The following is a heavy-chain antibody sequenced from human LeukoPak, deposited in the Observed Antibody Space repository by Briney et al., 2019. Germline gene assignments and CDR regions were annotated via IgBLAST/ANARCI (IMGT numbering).Heavy chain of an antibody. CDR3: AKSLAGGVDFDY. D-gene: IGHD2-8*02. CDR2: VMPTGGYT. CDR1: GFTFSSYA. Sequence: HTGGSLRLSCAASGFTFSSYAMSWVRQAPGKGLEWVSVVMPTGGYTYYADSVKGRFTISRDISENTLYLQMNSLRAEDTALYYCAKSLAGGVDFDYWGQGTLVTVS. V-gene: IGHV3-23*01. J-gene: IGHJ4*02.